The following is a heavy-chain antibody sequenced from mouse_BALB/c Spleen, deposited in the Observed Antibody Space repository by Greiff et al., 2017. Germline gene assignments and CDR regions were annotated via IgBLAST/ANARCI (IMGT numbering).Heavy chain of an antibody. CDR2: ISSGGGST. CDR3: ARRLMITGAMDD. J-gene: IGHJ4*01. CDR1: GFAFSSYD. D-gene: IGHD2-4*01. V-gene: IGHV5-12-1*01. Sequence: EVQVVESGGGLVKPGGSLKLSCAASGFAFSSYDMSWVRQTPEKRLEWVAYISSGGGSTYYPDTVKGRFTISRDNAKNTLYLQMSSLKSEDTAMYYCARRLMITGAMDDWGQGTSVTVSS.